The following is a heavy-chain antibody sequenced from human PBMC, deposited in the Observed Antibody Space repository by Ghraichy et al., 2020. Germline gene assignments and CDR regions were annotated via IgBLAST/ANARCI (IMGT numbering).Heavy chain of an antibody. V-gene: IGHV4-34*01. J-gene: IGHJ4*02. CDR1: GGSFSGYY. Sequence: SETLSLTCAVYGGSFSGYYWSWIRQPPGKGLEWIGEINHSGSTNYNPSLKSRVTISVDTSKNQFSLKLSSVTAADTAVYYCARGRLGPRFDYWGQGTLVTVSS. CDR3: ARGRLGPRFDY. D-gene: IGHD3-16*01. CDR2: INHSGST.